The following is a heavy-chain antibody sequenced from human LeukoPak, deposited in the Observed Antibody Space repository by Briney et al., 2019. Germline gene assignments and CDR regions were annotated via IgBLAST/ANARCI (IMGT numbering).Heavy chain of an antibody. Sequence: ASVKVSCKASGYTFTNFGISWVRQAPAQGLEWMGWISTYNGNTNYAQKLQGRVTMTTDTYTTTAYMEPRSLRSDDTAVYYCARESFSLKQVDTAMLLTWGQGTLVTVSS. CDR2: ISTYNGNT. V-gene: IGHV1-18*01. J-gene: IGHJ5*02. CDR3: ARESFSLKQVDTAMLLT. D-gene: IGHD5-18*01. CDR1: GYTFTNFG.